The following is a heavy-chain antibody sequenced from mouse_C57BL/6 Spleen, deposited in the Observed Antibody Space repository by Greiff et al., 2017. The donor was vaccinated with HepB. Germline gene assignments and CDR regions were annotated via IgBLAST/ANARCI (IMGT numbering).Heavy chain of an antibody. CDR1: GFTFSDYG. CDR2: ISSGSSTI. Sequence: EVKLMESGGGLVKPGGSLKLSCAASGFTFSDYGMHWVRQAPEKGLEWVAYISSGSSTIDYADTVKGRFTISRDNAKNTLFLQMTSLRSEDTAMYYCATGYFDVWGTGTTVTVSS. CDR3: ATGYFDV. V-gene: IGHV5-17*01. J-gene: IGHJ1*03.